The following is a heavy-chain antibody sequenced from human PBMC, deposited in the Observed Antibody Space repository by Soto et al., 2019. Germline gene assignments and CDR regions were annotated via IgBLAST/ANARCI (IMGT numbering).Heavy chain of an antibody. V-gene: IGHV4-59*01. CDR1: GGSIGGYY. CDR2: IYYSGST. Sequence: SETLSLTCTVSGGSIGGYYGSWIRQHPGKGLEWIGYIYYSGSTNYNPSLKSRVTISVDTSKNQFSLKLSSVTAADTAVYYCARDNGREQYYDSSGYWYYFDYWGQGTLVTVSS. J-gene: IGHJ4*02. D-gene: IGHD3-22*01. CDR3: ARDNGREQYYDSSGYWYYFDY.